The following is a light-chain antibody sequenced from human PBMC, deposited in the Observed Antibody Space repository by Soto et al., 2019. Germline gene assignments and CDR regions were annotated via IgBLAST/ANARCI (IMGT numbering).Light chain of an antibody. CDR2: GAS. CDR3: QQRSNWHT. Sequence: IVLTQSPGTLSLSPGERATLSCRASQSVRSSYLAWYQQKPGQAPRLLIYGASSRATGIPDRFSGSGSGTDFTLTISRLEPEDSAVYYCQQRSNWHTFGGGTKVDIK. J-gene: IGKJ4*01. CDR1: QSVRSSY. V-gene: IGKV3D-20*02.